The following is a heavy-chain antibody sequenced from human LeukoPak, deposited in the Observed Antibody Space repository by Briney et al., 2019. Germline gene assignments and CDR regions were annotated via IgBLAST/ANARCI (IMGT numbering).Heavy chain of an antibody. CDR2: IKQDGSEK. CDR1: GFTFSSYW. D-gene: IGHD2-15*01. Sequence: GGSLRLSCAASGFTFSSYWMSWVRQAPGKGLEWVANIKQDGSEKYYVDSVKGRFTISRDNAKNSLYLQMNSLRAEDTAVYYYARVGGSGIWYYWGQGTLVTVS. V-gene: IGHV3-7*01. CDR3: ARVGGSGIWYY. J-gene: IGHJ4*02.